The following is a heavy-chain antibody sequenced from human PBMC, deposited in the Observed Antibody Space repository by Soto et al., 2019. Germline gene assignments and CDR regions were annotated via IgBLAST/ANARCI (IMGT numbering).Heavy chain of an antibody. D-gene: IGHD2-2*01. V-gene: IGHV1-69*12. CDR1: GGTFTNYA. Sequence: QVQLVQSGAEVKKPGSSLKVSCKASGGTFTNYAFSWVRQAPGQGLEWMGGIIPVFGTPDYAQKFQGRVTITAAESPRTASMELSSLRSDDTAVYYCARERSVGYCITTTCPKPFYYYAMDVWGQGTTVTVSS. CDR2: IIPVFGTP. J-gene: IGHJ6*02. CDR3: ARERSVGYCITTTCPKPFYYYAMDV.